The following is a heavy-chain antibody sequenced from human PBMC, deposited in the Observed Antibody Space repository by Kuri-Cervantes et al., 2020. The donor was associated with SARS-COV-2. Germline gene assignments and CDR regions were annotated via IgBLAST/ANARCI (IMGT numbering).Heavy chain of an antibody. CDR1: GGSISSGSYY. CDR3: ARGFGELFVPDYYHYMDV. J-gene: IGHJ6*03. V-gene: IGHV4-61*02. CDR2: IHSSGST. D-gene: IGHD3-10*01. Sequence: SETLSLTCTVSGGSISSGSYYWSWIRQPAGKGLEWIGRIHSSGSTKYNPSLKSRVTISIDRSKAQFSLTLRSVTAADTAVYFCARGFGELFVPDYYHYMDVWGKGTSVTGYS.